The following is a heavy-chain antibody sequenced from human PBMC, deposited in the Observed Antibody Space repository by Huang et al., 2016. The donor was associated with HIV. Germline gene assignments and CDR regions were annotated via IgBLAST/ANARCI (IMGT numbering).Heavy chain of an antibody. D-gene: IGHD5-18*01. Sequence: QVQLVQSGAEVTKPGASVKVSCKASGYTFSTFGISWVRQAPGQGLEGMGWISVYNGNTKFAQKFQGRLTMTTDTSKSTAYMELRSLRSDDTAVYYCARGGGIQLWLLGYYYMDVWGNGTTVTVSS. V-gene: IGHV1-18*01. CDR3: ARGGGIQLWLLGYYYMDV. J-gene: IGHJ6*03. CDR2: ISVYNGNT. CDR1: GYTFSTFG.